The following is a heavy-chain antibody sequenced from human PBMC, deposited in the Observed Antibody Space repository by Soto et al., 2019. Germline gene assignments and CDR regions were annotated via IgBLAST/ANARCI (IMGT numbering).Heavy chain of an antibody. Sequence: GASVKVSCKASGYTFTSYYMHWVRQAPGQGLEWMGIINPSGGSTSYAQKFQGRVTMTRDTSTSTVYMELSSLRSEDTAVYYCAADNYYDSSGSQFGAFDIWGQGTMVTVSS. CDR3: AADNYYDSSGSQFGAFDI. CDR2: INPSGGST. V-gene: IGHV1-46*01. J-gene: IGHJ3*02. D-gene: IGHD3-22*01. CDR1: GYTFTSYY.